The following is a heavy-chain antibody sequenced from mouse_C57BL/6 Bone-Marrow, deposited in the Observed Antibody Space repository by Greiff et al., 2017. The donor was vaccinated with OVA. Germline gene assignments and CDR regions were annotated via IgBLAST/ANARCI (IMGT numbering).Heavy chain of an antibody. D-gene: IGHD1-1*01. V-gene: IGHV1-58*01. Sequence: EVQLQQSGAELVRPGSSVKMSCKTSGYTFTSYGINWVKQRPGPGLEWIGYIYIGNGYTEYNEKFKGKATLTSDPSSSTAYMQLSSLTSEDSAIYFGARPYYYGSSYVGFAYWGQGTLVTVSA. CDR2: IYIGNGYT. CDR1: GYTFTSYG. J-gene: IGHJ3*01. CDR3: ARPYYYGSSYVGFAY.